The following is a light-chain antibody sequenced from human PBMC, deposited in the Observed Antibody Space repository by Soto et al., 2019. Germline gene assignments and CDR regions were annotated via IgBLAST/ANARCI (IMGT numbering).Light chain of an antibody. Sequence: EIVLTQSPGTLSLSPGERATLSCRASQSVSSSYLAWYQQKPGQPPRLLIYGASSRATGIPHRFSGSGSVTDFTLTISRLEPEDFAVYYCQQYGSSPPITFGPGTKVHIK. CDR2: GAS. CDR1: QSVSSSY. J-gene: IGKJ3*01. CDR3: QQYGSSPPIT. V-gene: IGKV3-20*01.